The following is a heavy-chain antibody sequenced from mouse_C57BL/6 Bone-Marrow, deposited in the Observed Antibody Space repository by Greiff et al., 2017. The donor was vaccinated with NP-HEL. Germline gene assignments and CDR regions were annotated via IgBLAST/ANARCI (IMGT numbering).Heavy chain of an antibody. CDR3: ARSGPASGAMDY. CDR2: INPSYGST. D-gene: IGHD6-1*01. V-gene: IGHV1-39*01. CDR1: GYSFTDYN. J-gene: IGHJ4*01. Sequence: VQLQQSGPDLVKPGASVKISCTASGYSFTDYNMTWVHQTPGKSLEWIGVINPSYGSTSYTHKFKGQSTLSVDQSSSTAYMQLNSLTSEDSAVYYCARSGPASGAMDYWGQGTSVTVSA.